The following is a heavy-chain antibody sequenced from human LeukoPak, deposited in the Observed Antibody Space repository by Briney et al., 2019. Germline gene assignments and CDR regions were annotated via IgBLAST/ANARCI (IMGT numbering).Heavy chain of an antibody. CDR2: ISSSSSTI. V-gene: IGHV3-48*01. D-gene: IGHD3-10*01. CDR1: GFTFSSYN. J-gene: IGHJ6*03. CDR3: ARLDYYGSGSYWHYYYYMDV. Sequence: GGSLRLSCAASGFTFSSYNMNWVRQAPGKGLEWVSYISSSSSTIYYADSVKGRFTISRDNAKNSLYLQMNSLRAEDTAVYYCARLDYYGSGSYWHYYYYMDVWGKGTTVTVSS.